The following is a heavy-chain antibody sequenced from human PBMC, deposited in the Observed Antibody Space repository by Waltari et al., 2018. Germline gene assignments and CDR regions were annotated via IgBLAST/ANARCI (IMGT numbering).Heavy chain of an antibody. J-gene: IGHJ4*02. Sequence: QVQLVESGGGVVQPGRSLRLSCAASGFTFSSYAMHWVRQAPGKGVEWVAVISNDGSNKYYADSVKGRFTISRDNSKNTLYLQMNSLGAEDTAVYYCARDGGRFGVDYWGQGTLVTVSS. CDR1: GFTFSSYA. CDR2: ISNDGSNK. CDR3: ARDGGRFGVDY. D-gene: IGHD3-10*01. V-gene: IGHV3-30-3*01.